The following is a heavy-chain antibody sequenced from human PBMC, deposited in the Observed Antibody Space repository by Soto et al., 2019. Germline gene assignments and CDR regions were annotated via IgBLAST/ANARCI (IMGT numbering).Heavy chain of an antibody. CDR1: GFTFSSYA. CDR2: ISGSGGST. D-gene: IGHD5-18*01. CDR3: AKGSSYGPDDAFDI. V-gene: IGHV3-23*01. Sequence: HPGGSLRLSCAASGFTFSSYAMSWVRQAPGKGLAWVSAISGSGGSTYYAASVKGRFTISRDNSKNTLYLQMNSLRAEDTAVYYCAKGSSYGPDDAFDIWGQGTMVTVSS. J-gene: IGHJ3*02.